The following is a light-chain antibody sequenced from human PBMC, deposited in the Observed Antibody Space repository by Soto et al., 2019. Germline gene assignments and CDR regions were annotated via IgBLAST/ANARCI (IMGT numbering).Light chain of an antibody. CDR2: GAS. V-gene: IGKV1-39*01. CDR3: QQTYSTPYT. CDR1: IRIGAH. Sequence: DILMTSSHSSFSAPVGAEVPTTARAGIRIGAHVNWYHQRPGKAPTLLIFGASVLQSGVPSRFSGTGSGTEVTLTISSLQPEDLGTYYCQQTYSTPYTFGQGTTVVIK. J-gene: IGKJ2*01.